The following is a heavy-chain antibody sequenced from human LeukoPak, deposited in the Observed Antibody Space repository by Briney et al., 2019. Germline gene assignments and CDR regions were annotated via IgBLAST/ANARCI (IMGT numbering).Heavy chain of an antibody. CDR2: INPTRGNT. CDR1: GYTFTSYD. Sequence: GASLRVCFKAAGYTFTSYDINSVRQATGQGRAWMEWINPTRGNTGYAQKFQGRVTMTRKTSISTAYMELSSLRSEDTAVYYCARGWTKIYRTITGTSYYMDVWGKGTTVTVSS. J-gene: IGHJ6*03. D-gene: IGHD1-7*01. V-gene: IGHV1-8*01. CDR3: ARGWTKIYRTITGTSYYMDV.